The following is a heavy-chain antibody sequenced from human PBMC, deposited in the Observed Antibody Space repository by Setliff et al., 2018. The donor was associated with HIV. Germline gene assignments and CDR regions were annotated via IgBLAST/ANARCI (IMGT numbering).Heavy chain of an antibody. CDR1: GGSITSHY. D-gene: IGHD2-2*01. J-gene: IGHJ5*02. CDR2: INYSGIT. V-gene: IGHV4-59*11. Sequence: SETLSLTCSIPGGSITSHYWNWIRQPPGKGLEWIGSINYSGITNYNPSLRGRVSISVDTSKSQISLRLDSVSAADTAVYYCARDPGGLYCTSSSCQGGCFDPWGQGAQVTVSS. CDR3: ARDPGGLYCTSSSCQGGCFDP.